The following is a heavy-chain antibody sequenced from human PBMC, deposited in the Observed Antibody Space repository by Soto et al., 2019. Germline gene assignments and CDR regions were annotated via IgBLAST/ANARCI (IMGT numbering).Heavy chain of an antibody. CDR2: ISSSSSTI. CDR3: ARDHDFWSGRFDY. J-gene: IGHJ4*02. Sequence: PGGSLRLSCAASGFTFSSYSMNWVRQAPGKGPEWVSYISSSSSTIYYADSVEGRFTISRDNAKNSLYLQMNSLRDEDTAVYYCARDHDFWSGRFDYWGQGTLVTVSS. V-gene: IGHV3-48*02. CDR1: GFTFSSYS. D-gene: IGHD3-3*01.